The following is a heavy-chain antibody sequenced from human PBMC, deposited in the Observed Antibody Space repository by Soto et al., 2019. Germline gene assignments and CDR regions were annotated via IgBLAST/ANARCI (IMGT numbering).Heavy chain of an antibody. J-gene: IGHJ4*02. CDR3: ANSVAGEYYFDY. CDR2: ISGSGGST. CDR1: GFTFSSYA. Sequence: GGSLRLSCAASGFTFSSYAMSWVRQAPGKGLEWVSAISGSGGSTYYADSVKGRFTISRDNSKNTLYLQMNSLKAEDTAVYYCANSVAGEYYFDYWGQGTLVTVSS. V-gene: IGHV3-23*01. D-gene: IGHD6-19*01.